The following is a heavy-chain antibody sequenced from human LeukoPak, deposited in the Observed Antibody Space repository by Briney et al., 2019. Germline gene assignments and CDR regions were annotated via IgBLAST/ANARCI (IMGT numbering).Heavy chain of an antibody. D-gene: IGHD2-2*01. J-gene: IGHJ2*01. CDR2: FDPEDGET. CDR1: GYTLTELS. Sequence: GASVKVSCKVSGYTLTELSMHWVRQAPGKGLEWMGGFDPEDGETIYAQKFQGRVTMTEDTSTDTAYMELSSLRSEDTAVYYCATDGKRYCSSTSCRYWYFDLWGRGTLVTVSS. V-gene: IGHV1-24*01. CDR3: ATDGKRYCSSTSCRYWYFDL.